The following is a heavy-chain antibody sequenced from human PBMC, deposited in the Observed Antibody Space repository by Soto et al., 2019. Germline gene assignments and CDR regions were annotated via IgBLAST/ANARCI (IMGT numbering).Heavy chain of an antibody. J-gene: IGHJ5*02. CDR3: AHRGYGDYPRDNWFDP. V-gene: IGHV2-5*01. D-gene: IGHD4-17*01. CDR1: GFSLSTSGRG. Sequence: SGPTLVNPTQTLTLTCSFSGFSLSTSGRGVGWIRQPPGKALEWLALIYWNDDERYSPSLKNRLTITKDTSKNQVVLTMTNMDPVDTATYYCAHRGYGDYPRDNWFDPWGQGTLVTVSS. CDR2: IYWNDDE.